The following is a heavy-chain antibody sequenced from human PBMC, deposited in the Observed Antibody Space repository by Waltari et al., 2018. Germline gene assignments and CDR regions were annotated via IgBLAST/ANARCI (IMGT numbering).Heavy chain of an antibody. CDR1: GGSFSGYY. Sequence: QVQLQQWGAGLLKPSETLSLTCAVYGGSFSGYYWSWIRQPPGKGLEWIGEINHSGSTNYNPSLKSRVTISGDTSKNQFSLKLSSVTAADTAVYYCARPHKQWLPFDYWGQGTLVTVSS. CDR2: INHSGST. D-gene: IGHD6-19*01. V-gene: IGHV4-34*01. CDR3: ARPHKQWLPFDY. J-gene: IGHJ4*02.